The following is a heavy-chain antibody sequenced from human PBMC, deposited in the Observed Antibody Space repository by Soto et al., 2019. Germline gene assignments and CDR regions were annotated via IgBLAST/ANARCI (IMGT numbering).Heavy chain of an antibody. CDR1: GYTFTDYY. CDR3: ARRKGDYYDSSGYHYYFDY. D-gene: IGHD3-22*01. J-gene: IGHJ4*02. V-gene: IGHV1-2*02. CDR2: INPNSGGT. Sequence: QVQLVQSGAAVKKPGASVKVSCKASGYTFTDYYVHWVRQAPGQGLEWMGWINPNSGGTKSAQKFHGRVPMTRDTYIRTAYMELSRLRYKDTAVYYCARRKGDYYDSSGYHYYFDYWGQGTLVTVSS.